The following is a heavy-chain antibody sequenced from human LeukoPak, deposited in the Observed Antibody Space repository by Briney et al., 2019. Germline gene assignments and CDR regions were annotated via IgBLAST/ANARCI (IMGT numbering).Heavy chain of an antibody. D-gene: IGHD3-22*01. CDR2: IYYSGST. Sequence: SETLSLTCTVSGGSISSYYWSWLRQPPGKGLEWIGYIYYSGSTNYNPSLKSRVTISVDTSKNQFSLKLSSVTAADTAVYYCARDFITMTRSDDAFDIWGQGTMVTVSS. J-gene: IGHJ3*02. V-gene: IGHV4-59*01. CDR1: GGSISSYY. CDR3: ARDFITMTRSDDAFDI.